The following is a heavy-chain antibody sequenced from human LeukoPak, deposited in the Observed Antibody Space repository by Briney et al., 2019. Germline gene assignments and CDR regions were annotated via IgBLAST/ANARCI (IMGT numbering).Heavy chain of an antibody. CDR1: GFTFSIYP. CDR3: AKGIYYYYYMDV. D-gene: IGHD3-10*01. CDR2: FSGIGRST. Sequence: GGSLRLSCAASGFTFSIYPMNWVRQAPGRGRAWVSAFSGIGRSTYYAASVEGRFTIYRDNSKNTLYLQMNSRRAEDTAIYYCAKGIYYYYYMDVWGKGTTVTVSS. V-gene: IGHV3-23*01. J-gene: IGHJ6*03.